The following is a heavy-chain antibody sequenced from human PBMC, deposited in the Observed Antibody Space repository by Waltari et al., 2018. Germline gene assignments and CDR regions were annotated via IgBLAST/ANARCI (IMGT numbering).Heavy chain of an antibody. V-gene: IGHV3-7*01. CDR2: INPDGSQK. CDR3: TTLARGESGDY. Sequence: EVQLVASGGGLVQPGGSLRLSCAASGFPFNPYWLKWIRQAPGKGLEWVANINPDGSQKFYVDSVKGRFTVSRDNAQNSLYLQMNNLRAEDTAVYYCTTLARGESGDYWGQGTLVTVSS. D-gene: IGHD3-10*01. CDR1: GFPFNPYW. J-gene: IGHJ4*02.